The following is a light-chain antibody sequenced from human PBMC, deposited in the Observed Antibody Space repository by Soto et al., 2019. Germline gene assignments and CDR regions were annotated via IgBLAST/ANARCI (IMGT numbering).Light chain of an antibody. CDR3: SSYTSSSIYV. Sequence: QSALTQPASVSGSPGQSITISCTGTSSDVGGYNFVSRYQQHPGTAPKLMIYEVSNRPSGVSNRFSGSKSGNTASLTISGLQAEDGADYYCSSYTSSSIYVFGTGTKVTVL. CDR2: EVS. V-gene: IGLV2-14*01. CDR1: SSDVGGYNF. J-gene: IGLJ1*01.